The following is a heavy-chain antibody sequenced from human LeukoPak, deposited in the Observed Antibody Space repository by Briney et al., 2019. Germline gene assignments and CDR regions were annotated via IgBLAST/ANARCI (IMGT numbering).Heavy chain of an antibody. CDR2: ISAYNGNT. CDR1: GYTFTSYG. CDR3: ARDYYDSSGYWGLTYYYGMDV. V-gene: IGHV1-18*01. D-gene: IGHD3-22*01. Sequence: ASVKVSCKASGYTFTSYGISWVRQAPRQGLEWMGWISAYNGNTNYAQKLQGRVTMTTDTSTSTAYMELRSLRSDDTAVYYCARDYYDSSGYWGLTYYYGMDVWGQGTTVTVSS. J-gene: IGHJ6*02.